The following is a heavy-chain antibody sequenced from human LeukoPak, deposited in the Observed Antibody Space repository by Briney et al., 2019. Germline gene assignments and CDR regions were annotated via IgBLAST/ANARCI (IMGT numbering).Heavy chain of an antibody. J-gene: IGHJ4*02. CDR2: ISYDGSNK. CDR1: GFTFSSYA. Sequence: GRSLRLSCAASGFTFSSYAMHWVRQAPGQGLERVAVISYDGSNKYYADSVKGRFTISRDNSKNTLYLQMNSLRAEDTAVYYCARDRITMVRGVITGSFDYWGQGTLVTVSS. V-gene: IGHV3-30*01. CDR3: ARDRITMVRGVITGSFDY. D-gene: IGHD3-10*01.